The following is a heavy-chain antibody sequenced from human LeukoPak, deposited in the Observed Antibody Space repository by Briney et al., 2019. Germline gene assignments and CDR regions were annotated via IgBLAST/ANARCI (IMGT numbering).Heavy chain of an antibody. CDR3: AREIPGDLDAFDI. CDR2: IYSGGST. D-gene: IGHD4-17*01. V-gene: IGHV3-66*01. CDR1: GFTVSSNY. Sequence: PGGSLRLSCAASGFTVSSNYMSCVRQAPGKGLEWVSVIYSGGSTYYADSVKGRFTISRDNSKNTLYLQMNSLRAEDTAVYYCAREIPGDLDAFDIWGQGTMVTVSS. J-gene: IGHJ3*02.